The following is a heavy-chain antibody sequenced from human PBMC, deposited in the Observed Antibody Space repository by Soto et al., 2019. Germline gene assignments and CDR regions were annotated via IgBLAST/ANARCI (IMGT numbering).Heavy chain of an antibody. CDR3: VRIRYQLPSSVLWLDP. CDR2: INHVGGT. J-gene: IGHJ5*02. Sequence: SETQSLTCAVYGGFLSESYWTWIRQPPGKGLEWIGQINHVGGTNYNPSLKSRVTMSVDTSQNQFSLRLISVTAADTAMYFCVRIRYQLPSSVLWLDPWGQGTPVTVSS. D-gene: IGHD3-16*01. V-gene: IGHV4-34*01. CDR1: GGFLSESY.